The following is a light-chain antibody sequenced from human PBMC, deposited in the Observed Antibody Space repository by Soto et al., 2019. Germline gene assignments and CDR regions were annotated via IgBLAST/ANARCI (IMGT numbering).Light chain of an antibody. Sequence: DIQMTQSPSTLSASVGDRVTITCRASQSISSWLAWYQQKPGKAPNLLIYKASSLESGVPSRFSGSGSGTEVTLTVSSLQPDDFATYSGQQYDSYPLTFGGGTKVEIK. CDR3: QQYDSYPLT. CDR1: QSISSW. CDR2: KAS. J-gene: IGKJ4*01. V-gene: IGKV1-5*03.